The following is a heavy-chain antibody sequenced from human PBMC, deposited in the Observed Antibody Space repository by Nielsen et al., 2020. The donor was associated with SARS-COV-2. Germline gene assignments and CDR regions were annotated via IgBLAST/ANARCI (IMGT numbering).Heavy chain of an antibody. J-gene: IGHJ3*02. CDR3: ARRAPLAYCGGDCPRAAFDI. CDR1: GGSISSSNW. Sequence: SETLSLTCAVSGGSISSSNWWSWVRPPPGKGLEWIGEIYHSGSTNYNPSLKSRVTISVDKSKNQFSLKLSSVTAADTAVYYCARRAPLAYCGGDCPRAAFDIWGQGTMVTVSS. V-gene: IGHV4-4*02. CDR2: IYHSGST. D-gene: IGHD2-21*02.